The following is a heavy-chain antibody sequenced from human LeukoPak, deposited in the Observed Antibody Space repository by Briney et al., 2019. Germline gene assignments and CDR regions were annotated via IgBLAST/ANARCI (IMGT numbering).Heavy chain of an antibody. Sequence: GGSLKLSCAASGFTFSGSAMHWVRQASGKGLEWVGRIRSKANSYATAYAASVKGRFTISRDDSKNTAYLQMNSLKTEDTAVYYCTRFYSSSWYGNLYYGMDVWGQGTTVTVSS. CDR1: GFTFSGSA. D-gene: IGHD6-13*01. CDR3: TRFYSSSWYGNLYYGMDV. J-gene: IGHJ6*02. V-gene: IGHV3-73*01. CDR2: IRSKANSYAT.